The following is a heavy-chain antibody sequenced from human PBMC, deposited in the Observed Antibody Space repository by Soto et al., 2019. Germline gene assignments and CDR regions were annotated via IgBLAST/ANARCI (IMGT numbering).Heavy chain of an antibody. D-gene: IGHD2-2*01. CDR1: GDSMNNGDHH. Sequence: KPSETLSLTSTLSGDSMNNGDHHWSWIRQSPGKGLEWIGHISTSGSVFYNPSLKSRLSISRDTSNNQFSLKLWSVAAGDTAVYFCARVNKFILSASGRQNFRAMDVWGQGTTVTVSS. CDR3: ARVNKFILSASGRQNFRAMDV. CDR2: ISTSGSV. J-gene: IGHJ6*02. V-gene: IGHV4-30-4*01.